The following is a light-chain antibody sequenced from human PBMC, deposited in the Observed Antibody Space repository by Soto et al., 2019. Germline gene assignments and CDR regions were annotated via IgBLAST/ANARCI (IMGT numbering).Light chain of an antibody. Sequence: EIVLTHSPATLSSSPGETATLSCRASQYVGTRLAWYQHKHGQAPRLIIYYTSNRATGIPARLSGSGSGTGLAVTINSLAPEDFAIYYCPQRQSWQRTVGQGTKVHIK. CDR1: QYVGTR. CDR2: YTS. J-gene: IGKJ1*01. V-gene: IGKV3-11*01. CDR3: PQRQSWQRT.